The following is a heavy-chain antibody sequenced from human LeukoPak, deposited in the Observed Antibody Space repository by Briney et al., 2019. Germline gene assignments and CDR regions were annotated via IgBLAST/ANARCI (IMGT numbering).Heavy chain of an antibody. CDR3: AKDLTTYCGGDCSFDY. J-gene: IGHJ4*02. CDR2: INSDGSTT. Sequence: GGSLRLSCAAYGVTLSGYWMHWVRQTPGKGLVWVSRINSDGSTTNYADSVKGRFTISRDNAKNTLYLQMNSLRAEDTALYYCAKDLTTYCGGDCSFDYWGQGTLVTVPS. CDR1: GVTLSGYW. V-gene: IGHV3-74*01. D-gene: IGHD2-21*02.